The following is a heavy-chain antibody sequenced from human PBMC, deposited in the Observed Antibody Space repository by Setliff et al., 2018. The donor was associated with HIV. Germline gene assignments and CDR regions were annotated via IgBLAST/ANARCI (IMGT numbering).Heavy chain of an antibody. Sequence: SETLSLTCAVYGGSFNTYYWSWIRQTPGKGLEWIGEINHSGSTNYNPSLKSRITLSIDTSKNQFSLKLSSVTAADTAVYHCARPSTGGGYNYWYFDLWGRGTLVTISS. D-gene: IGHD5-12*01. CDR2: INHSGST. J-gene: IGHJ2*01. CDR1: GGSFNTYY. V-gene: IGHV4-34*01. CDR3: ARPSTGGGYNYWYFDL.